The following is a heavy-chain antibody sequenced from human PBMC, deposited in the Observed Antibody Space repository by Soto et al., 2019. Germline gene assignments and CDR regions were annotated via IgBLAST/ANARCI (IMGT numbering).Heavy chain of an antibody. CDR1: GYTFTSYY. Sequence: ASVKVSCKASGYTFTSYYMHWVRQAPGQGLEWMGIINPSGGSTSYAQKFQGRVTMTRDTSTSTVYMELSSLRSEDTAVYYCARASLDYGDYVDWFDPWGQGTLVTVSS. CDR2: INPSGGST. CDR3: ARASLDYGDYVDWFDP. J-gene: IGHJ5*02. V-gene: IGHV1-46*01. D-gene: IGHD4-17*01.